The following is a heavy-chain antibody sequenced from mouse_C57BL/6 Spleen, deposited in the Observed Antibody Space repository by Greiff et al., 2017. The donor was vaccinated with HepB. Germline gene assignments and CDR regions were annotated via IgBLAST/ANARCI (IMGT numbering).Heavy chain of an antibody. CDR2: ISDGGSYT. Sequence: EVRLVESGGGLVKPGGSLKLSCAASGFTFSSYAMSWVRQTPEKRLEWVATISDGGSYTYYPDNVKGRFTISRDNAKNNLYLQMSHLKSEDTAMYYCAREGLSITRYFDVWGTGTTVTVSS. D-gene: IGHD2-10*02. V-gene: IGHV5-4*03. CDR1: GFTFSSYA. J-gene: IGHJ1*03. CDR3: AREGLSITRYFDV.